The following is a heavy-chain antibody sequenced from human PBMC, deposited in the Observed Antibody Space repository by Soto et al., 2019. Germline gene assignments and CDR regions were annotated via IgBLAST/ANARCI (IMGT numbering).Heavy chain of an antibody. CDR3: AKLGKYRTSAGQLDY. CDR2: INPNSGGT. D-gene: IGHD6-6*01. J-gene: IGHJ4*02. CDR1: GYTFTDYY. V-gene: IGHV1-2*02. Sequence: ASVKVSCKASGYTFTDYYIHWVRQAPGQGLEWMGWINPNSGGTNSAQNFQGRVTMTRDTSISTAYMELSRLRSDDTAVYFCAKLGKYRTSAGQLDYWGQGTLVTVSS.